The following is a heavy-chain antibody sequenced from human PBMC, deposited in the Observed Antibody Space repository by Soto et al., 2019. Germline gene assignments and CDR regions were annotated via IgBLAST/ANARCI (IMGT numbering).Heavy chain of an antibody. Sequence: VGSLRLSCAASGFTFSSYGMHWVRQAPGKGLEWVAVISYDGSNKYYADSVKGRFTISRDNSKNTLYLQMNSLRAEDTAVYYCAKDLAVSDAFDIWGQGTMVTVS. V-gene: IGHV3-30*18. CDR3: AKDLAVSDAFDI. CDR2: ISYDGSNK. D-gene: IGHD3-16*01. CDR1: GFTFSSYG. J-gene: IGHJ3*02.